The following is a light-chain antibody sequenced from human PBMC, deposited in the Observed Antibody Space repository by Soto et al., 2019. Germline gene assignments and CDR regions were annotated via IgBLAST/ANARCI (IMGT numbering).Light chain of an antibody. J-gene: IGKJ2*01. CDR3: QQYNSSLYT. CDR2: KAS. Sequence: DIQMTQSPSTLSASVGDRVTITCRASQTISSWLAWYQQKPGKAPKLLIYKASSSKSGVPSTFSGSGSGTEFTLTISSLQPDDFATYYCQQYNSSLYTFVQGTKLEIK. CDR1: QTISSW. V-gene: IGKV1-5*03.